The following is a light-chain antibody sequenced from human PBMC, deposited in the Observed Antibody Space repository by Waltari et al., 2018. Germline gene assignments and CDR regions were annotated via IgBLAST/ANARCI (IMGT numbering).Light chain of an antibody. J-gene: IGLJ7*01. CDR2: RDN. CDR3: QVWDSSTAV. CDR1: NIGGTN. Sequence: SYDLTQPLPVSVALGQTARITCGGNNIGGTNMHWYQQKPGQAPLLVIYRDNNRPSRIPERFSGSNSENTATLTISRAQAADEADYYCQVWDSSTAVFGGGTQLTVL. V-gene: IGLV3-9*01.